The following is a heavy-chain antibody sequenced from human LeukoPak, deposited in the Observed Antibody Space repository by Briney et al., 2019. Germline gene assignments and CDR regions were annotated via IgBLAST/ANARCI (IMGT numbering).Heavy chain of an antibody. CDR3: ARARGAGIGYYFDY. CDR2: FDAEFGKT. J-gene: IGHJ4*02. CDR1: GYTXTELS. D-gene: IGHD6-13*01. V-gene: IGHV1-24*01. Sequence: ASVKVSCKISGYTXTELSMHWVRQAPRKGLEWMGGFDAEFGKTIYAQRSQGRVTMTEDTSTSTAYMELRSLRSDDTAVYYCARARGAGIGYYFDYWGQGTLVTVSS.